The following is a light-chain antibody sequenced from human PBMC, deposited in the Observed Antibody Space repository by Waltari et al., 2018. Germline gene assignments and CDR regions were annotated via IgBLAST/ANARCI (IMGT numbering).Light chain of an antibody. Sequence: DIQMTQSPSSLSASVGDRVTITCRASQGIDNYLAWYQQKPGKVPKLLIYGASTLQSGVSSRLSGGGSGTEFTLTISSLQPEDVASYYCQKYNGAPKMFSQGTKVEVK. CDR2: GAS. J-gene: IGKJ1*01. V-gene: IGKV1-27*01. CDR1: QGIDNY. CDR3: QKYNGAPKM.